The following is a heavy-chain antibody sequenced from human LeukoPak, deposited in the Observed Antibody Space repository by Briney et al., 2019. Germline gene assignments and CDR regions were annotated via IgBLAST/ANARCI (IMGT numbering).Heavy chain of an antibody. Sequence: PGGSLRLSCAASGFTFSSYGMHWVRQAPGKGLEWVAFIRYDGSNKYYADSVKGRFTISRDNSKNTLYLQMNSLRAEDTAVYYCARSLRFSEWALFHSWGQGTLVTVSS. CDR3: ARSLRFSEWALFHS. V-gene: IGHV3-30*02. CDR1: GFTFSSYG. J-gene: IGHJ5*02. CDR2: IRYDGSNK. D-gene: IGHD3-3*01.